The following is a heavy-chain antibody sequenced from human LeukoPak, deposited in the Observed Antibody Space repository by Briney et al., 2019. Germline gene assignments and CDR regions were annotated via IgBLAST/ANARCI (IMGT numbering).Heavy chain of an antibody. CDR1: GFTVSSNY. CDR3: ARGLRYYYYYMDV. J-gene: IGHJ6*03. CDR2: IYSGGST. Sequence: GGSLRHSCAASGFTVSSNYMSWVRQAPGKGLEWVSVIYSGGSTYYADSVKGRFTISRDNSKNTLYLQMNSLRAEDTAVYYCARGLRYYYYYMDVWGKGTTVTISS. V-gene: IGHV3-53*01.